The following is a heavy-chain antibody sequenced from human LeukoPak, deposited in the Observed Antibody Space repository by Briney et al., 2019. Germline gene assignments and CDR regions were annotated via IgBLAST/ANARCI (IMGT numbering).Heavy chain of an antibody. CDR3: ARLVGDIVVVVAEGNWFDP. CDR2: IIPIFGTA. Sequence: SVKVSCKASGGTFSSYAIRWVRQAPGQGLEWIGGIIPIFGTANYAQKFQGRVTITTDKSTSTAYMELSSLRSEDTAVYYCARLVGDIVVVVAEGNWFDPWGQGTLVTVSS. J-gene: IGHJ5*02. V-gene: IGHV1-69*05. D-gene: IGHD2-15*01. CDR1: GGTFSSYA.